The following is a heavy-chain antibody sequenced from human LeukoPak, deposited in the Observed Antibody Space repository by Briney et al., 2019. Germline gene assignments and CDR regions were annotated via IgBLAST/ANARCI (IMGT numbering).Heavy chain of an antibody. Sequence: GGSLRLSCVASGFTFNRYWMHWVRQAPGKGLVWVSRINSDGGSTSYADSVKGRFTISRDNAKNTLYLQMNSLRAEDTAVYYCARDLRLLWFRNPYYMDVRGKGTTVTVSS. V-gene: IGHV3-74*01. D-gene: IGHD3-10*01. J-gene: IGHJ6*03. CDR2: INSDGGST. CDR1: GFTFNRYW. CDR3: ARDLRLLWFRNPYYMDV.